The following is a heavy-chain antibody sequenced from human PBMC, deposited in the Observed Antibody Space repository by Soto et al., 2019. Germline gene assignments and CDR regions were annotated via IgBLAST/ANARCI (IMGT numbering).Heavy chain of an antibody. J-gene: IGHJ3*02. CDR2: IYHSGST. V-gene: IGHV4-61*08. Sequence: PSETLSLTCAVSGGSISSGGYSWSWIRQPPGKGLEWIGYIYHSGSTNYNPSLKSRVTISVDTSKNQFSLKLSSVTAADTAVYYCARHVVYDSRGYKAFDIWGQGTMVTVSS. CDR3: ARHVVYDSRGYKAFDI. CDR1: GGSISSGGYS. D-gene: IGHD3-22*01.